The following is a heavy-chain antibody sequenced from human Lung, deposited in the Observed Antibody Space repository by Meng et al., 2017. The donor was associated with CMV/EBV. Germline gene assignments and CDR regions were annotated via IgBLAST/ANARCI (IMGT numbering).Heavy chain of an antibody. CDR1: GFTFDDYA. V-gene: IGHV3-9*01. Sequence: SXKISXAASGFTFDDYAMHWVRQAPGKGLEWVSGISWNSGSIGYADSVKGRFTISRDNAKNSLYLQMNSLRAEDTALYYCAKDIGGSAGYGMDVWGPGTXVTVAS. CDR3: AKDIGGSAGYGMDV. J-gene: IGHJ6*02. CDR2: ISWNSGSI.